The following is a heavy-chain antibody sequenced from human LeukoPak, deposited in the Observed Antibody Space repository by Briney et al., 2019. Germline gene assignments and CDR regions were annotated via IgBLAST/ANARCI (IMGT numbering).Heavy chain of an antibody. D-gene: IGHD3-3*02. V-gene: IGHV1-46*01. CDR1: GYTFTSYY. J-gene: IGHJ2*01. CDR3: ARTVLDYRPWYFDL. Sequence: ASVKVSCKASGYTFTSYYIHWVRQAPGQGLEWMGIINPGGGSTSYAQKFQGRVTMTRDTSTSTVYMELNSLRAGDTAVYYCARTVLDYRPWYFDLWGRGTLVTVSS. CDR2: INPGGGST.